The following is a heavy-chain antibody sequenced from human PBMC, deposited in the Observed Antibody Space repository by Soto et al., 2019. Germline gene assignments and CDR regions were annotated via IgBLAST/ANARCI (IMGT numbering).Heavy chain of an antibody. J-gene: IGHJ4*02. Sequence: EVQLVESGGGLVQPGGSLRLSCAASGFTFSSYWMTWVRRAPGKGLQWVANIYRDGSEKYYVDSVKGRFTISRDNAKNSLFLQRNSLRAEDTAVYYCARVRANDYEIDYWGQGTLVTVS. CDR1: GFTFSSYW. V-gene: IGHV3-7*03. CDR2: IYRDGSEK. CDR3: ARVRANDYEIDY. D-gene: IGHD4-17*01.